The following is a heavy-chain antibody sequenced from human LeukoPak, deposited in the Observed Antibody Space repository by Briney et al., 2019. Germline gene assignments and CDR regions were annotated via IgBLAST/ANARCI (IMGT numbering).Heavy chain of an antibody. Sequence: PGGSLRLSCAASGFTFSSYWMSWVRQAPGKGLEWVANIKQDGSDKYYVDSVKGRFTISSDNAKNALYLQMNSLRAEDTAVYYCARDQRTFGGVIVPFDYWGQGILVTVSS. V-gene: IGHV3-7*01. CDR3: ARDQRTFGGVIVPFDY. CDR2: IKQDGSDK. CDR1: GFTFSSYW. D-gene: IGHD3-16*02. J-gene: IGHJ4*02.